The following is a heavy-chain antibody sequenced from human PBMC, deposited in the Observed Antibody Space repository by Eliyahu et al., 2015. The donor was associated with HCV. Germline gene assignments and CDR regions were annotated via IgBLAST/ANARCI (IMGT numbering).Heavy chain of an antibody. J-gene: IGHJ6*02. CDR3: ARGAGYSSGPTPYGMGV. CDR2: IIPMFDIA. Sequence: QVQLLQSGAEVMKPGSSVKVSCKPSGGTFNSYPISWVRQAPGQGLEWMGGIIPMFDIANYAQKFQGRVAITADKSTSTAHMELSSLKSEDTAVYYCARGAGYSSGPTPYGMGVWGQGTTVTVSS. V-gene: IGHV1-69*17. CDR1: GGTFNSYP. D-gene: IGHD6-19*01.